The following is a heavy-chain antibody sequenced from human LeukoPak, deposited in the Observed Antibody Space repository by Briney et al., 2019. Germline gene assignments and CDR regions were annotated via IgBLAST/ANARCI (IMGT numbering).Heavy chain of an antibody. CDR1: GFTFSSYW. V-gene: IGHV3-7*01. CDR2: IKKDGSDK. J-gene: IGHJ6*03. D-gene: IGHD6-25*01. Sequence: GGSLRLSCAASGFTFSSYWMNWVRQAPGKGLEWVANIKKDGSDKNYLGSVKGRFTISRDNAKNSLYLQMNSLRADDTAVYYCARFAAGGSYYYYMDVWGKGTTVTVSS. CDR3: ARFAAGGSYYYYMDV.